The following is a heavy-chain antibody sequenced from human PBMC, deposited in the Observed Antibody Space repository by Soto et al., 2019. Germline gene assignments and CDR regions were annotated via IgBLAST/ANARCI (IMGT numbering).Heavy chain of an antibody. CDR2: INHSGST. D-gene: IGHD2-21*02. CDR1: GGSFSGYY. V-gene: IGHV4-34*01. CDR3: RRVVTVIRYYYYGMEV. J-gene: IGHJ6*02. Sequence: PSETLSLTCAVYGGSFSGYYWSWIRQPPGKGLEWIGEINHSGSTNYNPSLKSRVTISVDTSKNQFSLKLSSVTAADTAVYYCRRVVTVIRYYYYGMEVWGQGTTVTVSS.